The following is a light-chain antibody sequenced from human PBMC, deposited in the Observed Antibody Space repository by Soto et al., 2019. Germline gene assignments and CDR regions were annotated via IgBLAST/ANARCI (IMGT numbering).Light chain of an antibody. CDR2: DAS. J-gene: IGKJ3*01. V-gene: IGKV3-11*01. CDR3: QQRSNWPPVT. CDR1: QSVSSY. Sequence: EIVLPQSPAPLSFSPGERATLSCRASQSVSSYLAWYQQKPGQAPRLLIYDASNRATGIPARFSGSGSGTDFTLTISSLEPEDFAVYYCQQRSNWPPVTFGPGTKVDIK.